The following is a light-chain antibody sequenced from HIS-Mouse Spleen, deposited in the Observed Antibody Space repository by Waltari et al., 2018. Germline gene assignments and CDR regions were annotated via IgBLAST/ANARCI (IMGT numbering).Light chain of an antibody. V-gene: IGLV1-40*01. Sequence: QSVLTQPPSVSGAPGQRVTISCTGSRSNIGAGYDVHWYQQLPGTAPKPLIYGNSNRPSGVPDRFSGSKSGTPASLAITGLQAEDEADYYCQSYDSSLSGSVFGGGTKLTVL. CDR3: QSYDSSLSGSV. CDR2: GNS. J-gene: IGLJ2*01. CDR1: RSNIGAGYD.